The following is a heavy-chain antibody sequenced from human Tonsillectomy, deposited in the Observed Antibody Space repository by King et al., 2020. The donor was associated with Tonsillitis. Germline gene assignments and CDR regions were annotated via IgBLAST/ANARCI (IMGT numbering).Heavy chain of an antibody. J-gene: IGHJ4*02. CDR3: ARGRGISPWGGSGSSYFDY. Sequence: VQLQESGPGLVKPSETLSLTCTVSGGSISSYYWSWIRQPPGKGLEWMGCIYNSGSTNYNPSLKSRVTISVDRSKNQFSLKLRSVTAAEPAVYYCARGRGISPWGGSGSSYFDYWGQGTLVTVSS. V-gene: IGHV4-59*01. CDR1: GGSISSYY. D-gene: IGHD3-10*01. CDR2: IYNSGST.